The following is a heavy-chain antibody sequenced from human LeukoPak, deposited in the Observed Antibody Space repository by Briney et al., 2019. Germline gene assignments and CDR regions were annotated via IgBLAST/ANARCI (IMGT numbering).Heavy chain of an antibody. J-gene: IGHJ4*02. V-gene: IGHV4-59*08. CDR3: ARLQGRGDNYLDY. Sequence: SETLSLTCTVSGGSISNYYWSWIRQPPGKRLEWIAYVSYSGSSSSNPSLDSRVTISVDMSKNQFSLRLSSVTASDTAVYYCARLQGRGDNYLDYWGREPWSPSPQ. D-gene: IGHD7-27*01. CDR1: GGSISNYY. CDR2: VSYSGSS.